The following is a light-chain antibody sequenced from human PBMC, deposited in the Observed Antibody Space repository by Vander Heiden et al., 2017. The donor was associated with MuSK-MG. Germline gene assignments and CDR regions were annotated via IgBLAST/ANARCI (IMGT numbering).Light chain of an antibody. V-gene: IGKV1-39*01. CDR3: QQSDSTPHT. CDR2: AAS. J-gene: IGKJ5*01. Sequence: SSLSASVGDRVTITCRASQSISSYLNWYQQKPGKAPKLLIYAASSLQSGVPSRFSGSGSGTDFTLTISSLQPEDFATYYCQQSDSTPHTFGQGTRLEIK. CDR1: QSISSY.